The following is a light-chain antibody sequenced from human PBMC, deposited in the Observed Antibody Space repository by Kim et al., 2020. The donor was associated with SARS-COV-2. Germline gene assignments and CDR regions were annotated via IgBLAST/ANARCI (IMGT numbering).Light chain of an antibody. V-gene: IGLV3-19*01. J-gene: IGLJ2*01. CDR1: SLRSYY. CDR3: NSRDSNDYVV. CDR2: GKD. Sequence: VALGQTVTITRQGDSLRSYYATWYQQKPGQAPKVFIYGKDNRPSGVPDRFSGSSSGNTAYLTITGTQAGDESDYYCNSRDSNDYVVFGGGTKVTVL.